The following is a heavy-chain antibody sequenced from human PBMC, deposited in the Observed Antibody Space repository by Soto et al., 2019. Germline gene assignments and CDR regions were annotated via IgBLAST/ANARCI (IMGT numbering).Heavy chain of an antibody. D-gene: IGHD2-2*03. Sequence: SETLSLTCAVSGGSISSGDYSWSWIRLPPGKGLEWIGYIYHCGSTYYNPSLKSRVTISVDTSKNQFSLKLSSVTAADTAVYYCARDATRAAQLDVVHPWGQGTLVTVSS. CDR3: ARDATRAAQLDVVHP. V-gene: IGHV4-30-2*01. CDR1: GGSISSGDYS. CDR2: IYHCGST. J-gene: IGHJ5*02.